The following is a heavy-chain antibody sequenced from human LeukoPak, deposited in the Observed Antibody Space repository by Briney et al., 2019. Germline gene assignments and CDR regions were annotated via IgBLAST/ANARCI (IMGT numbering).Heavy chain of an antibody. Sequence: GGSLRLSCTASGFTFGDYGMSWFRQAPGKGLEWVGFIRSKAYGGTTEYAASVKGRFTISRDDSQSVADLQMNNLKTADTAVYYCSRNGDYNPGDYWGQGTLVTVSS. CDR2: IRSKAYGGTT. V-gene: IGHV3-49*03. J-gene: IGHJ4*02. CDR3: SRNGDYNPGDY. D-gene: IGHD4-17*01. CDR1: GFTFGDYG.